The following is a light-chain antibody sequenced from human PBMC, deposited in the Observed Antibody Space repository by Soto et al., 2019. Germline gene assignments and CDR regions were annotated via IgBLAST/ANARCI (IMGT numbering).Light chain of an antibody. J-gene: IGLJ1*01. CDR2: TNS. CDR1: SSNIGAGYD. Sequence: QSVLTQPPSVSGAPGQRVTISCTGSSSNIGAGYDVHWYQQLPGTAPKLLVYTNSNRPSGVPDRFSGSKSGTSASLAITGLQAEDEADYYCQSYDSSLSGFVFGTGTKVTVL. CDR3: QSYDSSLSGFV. V-gene: IGLV1-40*01.